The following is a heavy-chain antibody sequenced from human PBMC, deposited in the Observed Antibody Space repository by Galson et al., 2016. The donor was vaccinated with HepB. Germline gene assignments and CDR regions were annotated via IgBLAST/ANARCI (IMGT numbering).Heavy chain of an antibody. V-gene: IGHV3-23*01. D-gene: IGHD3-10*01. Sequence: SLRLSCAASGAAFTSYAMTWVRQVPGKGLEWVSSITGSGGATYYVDSVKGRFSLSRDNSKNTLDRQMNNVRADDTAVYYCAKDEFRGESGSHQGSYFGMNVWGQGTTVTVSS. CDR1: GAAFTSYA. J-gene: IGHJ6*02. CDR2: ITGSGGAT. CDR3: AKDEFRGESGSHQGSYFGMNV.